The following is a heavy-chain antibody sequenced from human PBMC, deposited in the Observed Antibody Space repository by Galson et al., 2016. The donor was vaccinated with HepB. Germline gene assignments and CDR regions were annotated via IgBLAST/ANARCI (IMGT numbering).Heavy chain of an antibody. CDR3: ARGKGADYKDVFEL. CDR1: GFSFHRFG. CDR2: IWYDGSES. Sequence: SLRLSCAASGFSFHRFGMHWVRQAPGKRLEWVAVIWYDGSESEYLDSVQGRFTVSRDNSKKTLYLQMDSLRNDDTAVYYCARGKGADYKDVFELWGQGTRVTVSA. D-gene: IGHD4-11*01. V-gene: IGHV3-33*01. J-gene: IGHJ3*01.